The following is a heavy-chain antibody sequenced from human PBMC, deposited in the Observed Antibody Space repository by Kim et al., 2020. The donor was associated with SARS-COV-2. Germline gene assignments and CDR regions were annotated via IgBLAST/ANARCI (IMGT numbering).Heavy chain of an antibody. J-gene: IGHJ5*02. V-gene: IGHV4-39*07. Sequence: LKSRVTISVDTSKNQFSLKLSSVTAADTAVYYCAREMVVAATPEYNWFDPWGQGTLVTVSS. D-gene: IGHD2-15*01. CDR3: AREMVVAATPEYNWFDP.